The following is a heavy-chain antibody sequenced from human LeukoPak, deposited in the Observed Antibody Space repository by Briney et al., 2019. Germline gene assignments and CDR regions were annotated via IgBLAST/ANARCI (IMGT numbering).Heavy chain of an antibody. V-gene: IGHV3-53*01. CDR2: IYSGGST. CDR1: GFTVSSNY. J-gene: IGHJ3*02. CDR3: ARACSGGSCYLAAFDI. D-gene: IGHD2-15*01. Sequence: GGSLRLSCAASGFTVSSNYMSWVRQAPGKGLEWVSVIYSGGSTYYADSVKGRFTISRDNSKNTLYLQVNSLRAGDTAVYYCARACSGGSCYLAAFDIWGQGTMVTVSS.